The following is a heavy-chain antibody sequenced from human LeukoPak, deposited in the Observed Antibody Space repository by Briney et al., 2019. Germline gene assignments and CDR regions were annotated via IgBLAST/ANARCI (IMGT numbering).Heavy chain of an antibody. CDR1: GYTFTNYD. Sequence: GASVKVSCKASGYTFTNYDINWARQATGQGLEWMGWMNPNSGNTGYAQKFQGRVTMTRNTSISTAYMELSSLRSEDTAVYYCARERGRYSNTVDYWGQGSLVTVSS. V-gene: IGHV1-8*01. CDR3: ARERGRYSNTVDY. D-gene: IGHD4-11*01. J-gene: IGHJ4*02. CDR2: MNPNSGNT.